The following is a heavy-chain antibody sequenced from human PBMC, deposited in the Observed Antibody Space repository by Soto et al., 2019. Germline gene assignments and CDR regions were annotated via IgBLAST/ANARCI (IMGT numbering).Heavy chain of an antibody. D-gene: IGHD2-2*01. Sequence: GGSLRLSCAASGFTFSDYYMSWIRQAPGKGLEWVSYISSSGSTIYYADSVKGRFTISRDNAKNSLYLQMNSLRAEDTAVYYCARRRGVPAASYYYYYYMEVWGKGTTVTVSS. V-gene: IGHV3-11*01. CDR2: ISSSGSTI. J-gene: IGHJ6*03. CDR3: ARRRGVPAASYYYYYYMEV. CDR1: GFTFSDYY.